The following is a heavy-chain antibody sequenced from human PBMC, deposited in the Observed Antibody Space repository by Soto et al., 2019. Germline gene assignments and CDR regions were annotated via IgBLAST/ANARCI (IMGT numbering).Heavy chain of an antibody. Sequence: EVQLLESGGGLVQPGGSLRLSCAASGFTFSSYAMSWVRQAPGKGLEWVSAISGSGGSTYYADSVKGRFTISRDNSKNTLYLLMNSLRAEDTAVYYCAKGPRSTDQLPLLDYWGQGTLVTVSS. CDR1: GFTFSSYA. CDR3: AKGPRSTDQLPLLDY. J-gene: IGHJ4*02. V-gene: IGHV3-23*01. D-gene: IGHD2-2*01. CDR2: ISGSGGST.